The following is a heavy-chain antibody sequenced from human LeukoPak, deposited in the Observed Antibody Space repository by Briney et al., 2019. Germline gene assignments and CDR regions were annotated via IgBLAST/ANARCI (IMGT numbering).Heavy chain of an antibody. J-gene: IGHJ3*02. CDR2: ISSSGSTI. CDR1: GFTFSSYE. V-gene: IGHV3-48*03. Sequence: PGGSLRLSCAASGFTFSSYEMNWVRQAPGKGLEWVSYISSSGSTIYYADSVKGRFTISRDNAKNSLYLQMNSLRAEDTAVYYCARGDFYGSGTSFIDAFDIWGQGTLVTVSS. CDR3: ARGDFYGSGTSFIDAFDI. D-gene: IGHD3-10*01.